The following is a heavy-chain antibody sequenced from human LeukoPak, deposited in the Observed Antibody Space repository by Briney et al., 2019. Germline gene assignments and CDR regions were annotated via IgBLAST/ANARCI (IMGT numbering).Heavy chain of an antibody. V-gene: IGHV4-30-2*01. CDR1: GGSISSGGYY. D-gene: IGHD6-13*01. CDR2: IYHSGSA. CDR3: ARERLEQSWGFDY. Sequence: SEALSLTCTVSGGSISSGGYYWNWIRQPPGKGPEWIGYIYHSGSASYNPSLKSRVTISVDRSKSLFSLKLSSVTAADTAVYYCARERLEQSWGFDYWGQGTLVTVSS. J-gene: IGHJ4*02.